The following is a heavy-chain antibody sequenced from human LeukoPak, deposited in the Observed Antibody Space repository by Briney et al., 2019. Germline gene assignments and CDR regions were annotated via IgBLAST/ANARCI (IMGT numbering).Heavy chain of an antibody. D-gene: IGHD1-26*01. J-gene: IGHJ4*02. Sequence: QPGGSLRLSCAASGFTFSSYAMSWVRQAPGKGLEWVSAISGSGGSTYYADSVKGRFTISRDNSKNTLYLQMNSLRAEDTAVYYCANPQAAWGNFDYWGQGTLVTVSS. CDR2: ISGSGGST. CDR1: GFTFSSYA. CDR3: ANPQAAWGNFDY. V-gene: IGHV3-23*01.